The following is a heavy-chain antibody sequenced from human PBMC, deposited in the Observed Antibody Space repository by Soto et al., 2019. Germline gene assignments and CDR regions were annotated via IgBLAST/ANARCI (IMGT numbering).Heavy chain of an antibody. CDR2: IYYNGFT. CDR3: ARQGDVWSDSGAFDI. CDR1: GGSISSSNYY. J-gene: IGHJ3*02. D-gene: IGHD3-3*01. V-gene: IGHV4-39*01. Sequence: QLQLQESGPGLVKPSETLSLTCTVSGGSISSSNYYWGWSRQPPGKGLGWIANIYYNGFTYYNPPIKGRVTVSVDTSKNQFSLKLSSVTAAETAVHYCARQGDVWSDSGAFDIWGQGTMVTVSS.